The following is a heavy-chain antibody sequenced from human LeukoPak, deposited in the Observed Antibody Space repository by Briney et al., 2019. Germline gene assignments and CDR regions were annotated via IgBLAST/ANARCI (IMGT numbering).Heavy chain of an antibody. J-gene: IGHJ4*02. CDR3: ARGSDSGGYPQDY. D-gene: IGHD5-12*01. CDR1: GFTFSSYA. CDR2: ISGSGGST. Sequence: PGGSLRLSCAASGFTFSSYAMSWVRQAPGKGLEWVSAISGSGGSTYYADSVKGRFTISRDNAKNSLYLQMNSLRAEDTAVYYCARGSDSGGYPQDYWGQGTLVTVSS. V-gene: IGHV3-23*01.